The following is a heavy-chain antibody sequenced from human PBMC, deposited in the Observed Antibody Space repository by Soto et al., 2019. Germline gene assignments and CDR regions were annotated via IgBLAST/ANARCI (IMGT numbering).Heavy chain of an antibody. CDR3: AADMITFGGVIVIPTYGMDV. V-gene: IGHV1-58*01. CDR1: GFTFTSSA. J-gene: IGHJ6*02. CDR2: IVVGSGNT. D-gene: IGHD3-16*02. Sequence: SVKVSCKASGFTFTSSAVQWVRQARGQRLEWIGWIVVGSGNTNYAQKFQERVTITRDMSTSTAYMELSSLRSEDTAVYYCAADMITFGGVIVIPTYGMDVWGQGTTVTVSS.